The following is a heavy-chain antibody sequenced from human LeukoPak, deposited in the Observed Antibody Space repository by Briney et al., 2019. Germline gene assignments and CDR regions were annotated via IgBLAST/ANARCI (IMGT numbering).Heavy chain of an antibody. Sequence: PSETLSLTCTVSGGSISSSSYYWGWIRQPPGKGLEWIGSIYYSGSTYYNPSLKSRVTISVDTSKNQFSLKLSSVTAADTAVHYCASSQPDYGGNSVGPFDYWGQGTLVTVSS. D-gene: IGHD4-23*01. CDR1: GGSISSSSYY. CDR3: ASSQPDYGGNSVGPFDY. J-gene: IGHJ4*02. CDR2: IYYSGST. V-gene: IGHV4-39*07.